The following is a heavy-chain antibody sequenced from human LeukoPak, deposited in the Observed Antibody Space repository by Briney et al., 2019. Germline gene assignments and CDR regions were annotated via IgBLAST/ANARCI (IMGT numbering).Heavy chain of an antibody. D-gene: IGHD1-20*01. CDR2: IYTSGST. CDR1: GGSISSGSYY. V-gene: IGHV4-61*02. Sequence: SETLSLTCTVSGGSISSGSYYWSWIRQPAGKGLEWIGRIYTSGSTNYNPSLKSRVTISVDTSKNQFSLKLSCVTAADTAVYYCARDESLPKAPIPWYNWNDVDWFDPWGQGTLVTVSS. J-gene: IGHJ5*02. CDR3: ARDESLPKAPIPWYNWNDVDWFDP.